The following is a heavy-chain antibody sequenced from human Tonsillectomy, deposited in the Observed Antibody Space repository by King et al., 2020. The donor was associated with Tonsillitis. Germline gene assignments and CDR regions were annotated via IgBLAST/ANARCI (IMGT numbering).Heavy chain of an antibody. CDR3: ARDHSITVTGMSGWWFDA. CDR1: GYTFTSNW. V-gene: IGHV1-46*01. CDR2: INPSGGTT. Sequence: QRQLVQSGAEVKKPGASVKVSCKTSGYTFTSNWIHWVRQAPGQGLEWMGIINPSGGTTYYAQKFQGRVTVTRDTSTSTVYMELSSLRPEDTAMYYCARDHSITVTGMSGWWFDAWGQGTLVTVSS. D-gene: IGHD6-19*01. J-gene: IGHJ5*02.